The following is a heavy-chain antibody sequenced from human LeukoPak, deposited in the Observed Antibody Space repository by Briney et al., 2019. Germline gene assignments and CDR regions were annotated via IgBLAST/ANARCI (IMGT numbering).Heavy chain of an antibody. J-gene: IGHJ4*02. CDR2: INSDGSSR. V-gene: IGHV3-74*01. CDR1: GFTFSSDW. CDR3: ARNRGTYYGLNDY. D-gene: IGHD1-26*01. Sequence: GGSLRLSCAGSGFTFSSDWMHWVRQAPGKGLVWLSRINSDGSSRSYADSVKGRFTISRDNGKNTLYLQMNSLRAEDTAVYYCARNRGTYYGLNDYWGQGTRVTVSS.